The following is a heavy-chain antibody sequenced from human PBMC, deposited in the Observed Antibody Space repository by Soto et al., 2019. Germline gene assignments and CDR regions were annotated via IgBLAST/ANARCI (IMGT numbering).Heavy chain of an antibody. CDR2: IHNSGRP. Sequence: QVQLQESGPGLVRPSQTLSLTCSVSGASIHNGGYFWSRIRQSPEKGLEWIGHIHNSGRPYNNPSLRSRVTISADTSMNQFPPALPAATAADPAIYSCARGSPTETVASWGQGTLVTASS. J-gene: IGHJ4*02. CDR1: GASIHNGGYF. CDR3: ARGSPTETVAS. V-gene: IGHV4-30-4*01.